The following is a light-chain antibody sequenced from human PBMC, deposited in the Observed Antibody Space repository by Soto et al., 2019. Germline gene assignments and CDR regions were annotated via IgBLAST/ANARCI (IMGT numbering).Light chain of an antibody. CDR1: QGISSY. CDR2: AAS. V-gene: IGKV1-8*01. CDR3: QQYYSYPLT. J-gene: IGKJ3*01. Sequence: AIRMTQSPSSFSASTGDRVTITCRASQGISSYLAWYQQKPGKAPKLLIYAASTLQSGVPSRFSGSGSGTDFTLTISCLQSQDFATYYCQQYYSYPLTVGPGPKVDI.